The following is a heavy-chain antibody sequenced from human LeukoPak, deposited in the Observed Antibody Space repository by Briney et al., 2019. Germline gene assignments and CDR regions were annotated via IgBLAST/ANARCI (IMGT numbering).Heavy chain of an antibody. CDR2: ISAYNGNT. CDR1: GYTFTIYG. CDR3: AREAAARYYYYYDMDV. Sequence: ASVTVSFTASGYTFTIYGISWVRQAPGQGLEWMGWISAYNGNTNYAQKLQGRVTMTTDTATSTAYMELRSLRSDDTAVYYCAREAAARYYYYYDMDVWGKGTTVTVSS. D-gene: IGHD6-13*01. J-gene: IGHJ6*03. V-gene: IGHV1-18*01.